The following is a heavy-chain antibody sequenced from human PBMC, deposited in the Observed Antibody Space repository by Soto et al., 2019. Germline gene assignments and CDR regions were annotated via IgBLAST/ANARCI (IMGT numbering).Heavy chain of an antibody. Sequence: GESLKISCKGSGYSFTRNWISWVRQMPGKGLEWMGRIDPRDSYTNYSPSFQGHVTISVDKYDSTSYLKWSSLKASDTGIYFCARSYCIDNSCYNGHFDYWGRGNRVTVSS. V-gene: IGHV5-10-1*01. CDR1: GYSFTRNW. J-gene: IGHJ4*01. D-gene: IGHD2-15*01. CDR3: ARSYCIDNSCYNGHFDY. CDR2: IDPRDSYT.